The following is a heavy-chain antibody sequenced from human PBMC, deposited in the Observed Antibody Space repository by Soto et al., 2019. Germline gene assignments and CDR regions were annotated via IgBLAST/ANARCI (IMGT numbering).Heavy chain of an antibody. Sequence: PGESLKISCKGSGYSFTTYWIGWVRQMPGKGLEWMGIIYPGDSDTRYSPSFQGHVTISADKSINTAYLQWSSLKASDTAMYYCARQKFYYERGDAFDIWGQGTMVTVSS. CDR2: IYPGDSDT. V-gene: IGHV5-51*01. J-gene: IGHJ3*02. D-gene: IGHD3-22*01. CDR1: GYSFTTYW. CDR3: ARQKFYYERGDAFDI.